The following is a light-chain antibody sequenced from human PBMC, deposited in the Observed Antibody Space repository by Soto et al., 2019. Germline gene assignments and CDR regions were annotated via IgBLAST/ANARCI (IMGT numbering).Light chain of an antibody. V-gene: IGLV2-8*01. CDR2: EVS. Sequence: QSALTQPPSASGSPGQSVTISCSGTSSGIGGYNYISWYQQHPGKAPKLMIYEVSKRPSGVPDRFSASKSGNTASLTVSGLQAEYEADYYCASYAVSNVVFGGGTKLTVL. J-gene: IGLJ2*01. CDR1: SSGIGGYNY. CDR3: ASYAVSNVV.